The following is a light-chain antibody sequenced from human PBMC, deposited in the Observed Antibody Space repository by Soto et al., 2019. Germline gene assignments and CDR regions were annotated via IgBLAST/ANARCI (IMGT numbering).Light chain of an antibody. Sequence: DIQMTQSPSTLSASVGDRVTVTCRASQSISSWLAWYQQKPGKVPKLLIFDAFTLESGVPSRFSGSGSGTEFTLTIDSLQPDDFATYYCQQYDTYRTFGQGTKVDIK. CDR3: QQYDTYRT. CDR2: DAF. CDR1: QSISSW. V-gene: IGKV1-5*01. J-gene: IGKJ1*01.